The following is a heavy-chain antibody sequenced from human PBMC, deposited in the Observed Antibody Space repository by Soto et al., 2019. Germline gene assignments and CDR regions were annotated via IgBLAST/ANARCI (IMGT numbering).Heavy chain of an antibody. CDR2: IGTAGDT. CDR3: AREARGGIGGGLDY. J-gene: IGHJ4*02. Sequence: HPGGSLRLSCAASGFTFSSYDMHWVRQATGKGLEWVSAIGTAGDTYYPGSVKGRFTISRENAKNSLYLQMNSLRAGDTAVYYCAREARGGIGGGLDYWGQGTPVTVSS. D-gene: IGHD3-16*01. V-gene: IGHV3-13*01. CDR1: GFTFSSYD.